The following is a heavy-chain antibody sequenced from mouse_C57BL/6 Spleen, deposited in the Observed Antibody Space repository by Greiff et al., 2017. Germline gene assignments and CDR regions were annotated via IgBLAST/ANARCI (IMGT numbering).Heavy chain of an antibody. Sequence: QVQLQQPGAELVMPGASVKLSCKASGYTFTSYWMHWVKQRPGQGLEWIGEIDPSDSYTNYNQKFMGKSTLTVDKSSSTAYMQLSSLTSEDSAVYYCARSRLGRAMDYWGQGTSVTVSS. CDR2: IDPSDSYT. CDR1: GYTFTSYW. D-gene: IGHD4-1*01. CDR3: ARSRLGRAMDY. J-gene: IGHJ4*01. V-gene: IGHV1-69*01.